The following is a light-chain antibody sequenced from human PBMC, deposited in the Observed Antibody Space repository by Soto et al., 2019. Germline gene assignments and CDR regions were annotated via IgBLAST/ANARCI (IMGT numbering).Light chain of an antibody. V-gene: IGLV2-14*01. CDR1: SSDVGAYNY. Sequence: QSVLTQSASVSGSPGQSITISCTGTSSDVGAYNYVSWYQQYPGKAPKLMIYDVSNWPSGISNRFSGSKSGNTASLTISGLQAEDEADYYCSSYTRSGNYVFGTGTKLTVL. CDR3: SSYTRSGNYV. CDR2: DVS. J-gene: IGLJ1*01.